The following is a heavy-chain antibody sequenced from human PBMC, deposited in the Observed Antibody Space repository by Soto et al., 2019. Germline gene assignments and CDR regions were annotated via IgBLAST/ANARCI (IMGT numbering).Heavy chain of an antibody. Sequence: GGSLRLSCAASGFTFTSSGMDWVRQAPGKGLAWVSGISGSGGKTYYADSVKGRFTISRDNPKNTLYLQMNSLRAEDTAVYYCAKGCGSADCFSSFDFWGQGTLVTVSS. J-gene: IGHJ4*02. CDR3: AKGCGSADCFSSFDF. CDR2: ISGSGGKT. CDR1: GFTFTSSG. D-gene: IGHD2-21*02. V-gene: IGHV3-23*01.